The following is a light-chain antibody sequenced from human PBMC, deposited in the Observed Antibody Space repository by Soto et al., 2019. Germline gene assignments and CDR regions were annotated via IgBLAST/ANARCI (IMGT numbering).Light chain of an antibody. J-gene: IGLJ2*01. CDR1: SGHSSYA. V-gene: IGLV4-69*01. CDR3: QTWDTGIRV. CDR2: VNRDGSH. Sequence: QLVLTQSPSASASLGASVKLTCTLSSGHSSYAIAWHQQQPEKGPRYLMKVNRDGSHSKGDGIPDRFSGSSSGAERYLTISSLQSEDEADYYCQTWDTGIRVFGGGTKVTVL.